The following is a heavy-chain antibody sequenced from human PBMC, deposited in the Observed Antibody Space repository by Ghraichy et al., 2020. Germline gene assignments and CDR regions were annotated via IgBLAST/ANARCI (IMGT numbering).Heavy chain of an antibody. V-gene: IGHV3-7*01. CDR2: IKQDGSEK. CDR1: GFTFSSYW. D-gene: IGHD2-21*01. Sequence: GGSLRLSCAASGFTFSSYWMSWVRQAPGKGLEWVANIKQDGSEKYYVDSVKGRFTISRDNAKNSLYLQMNSLRAEDTAVYYCASPKEAPGIPGGAFDIWGQGTMVTVSS. J-gene: IGHJ3*02. CDR3: ASPKEAPGIPGGAFDI.